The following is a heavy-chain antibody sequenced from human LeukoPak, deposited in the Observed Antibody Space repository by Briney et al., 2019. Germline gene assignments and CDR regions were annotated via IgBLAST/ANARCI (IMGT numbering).Heavy chain of an antibody. CDR3: TTSTRVTIFGVVFGSAN. V-gene: IGHV3-15*01. J-gene: IGHJ4*02. CDR1: GFTFSNAW. CDR2: IKSKTDGGTT. D-gene: IGHD3-3*01. Sequence: PGGSLRLSCAASGFTFSNAWMSWVRQAPGKGLEWVGRIKSKTDGGTTDYAAPVKGRFTISRDDSKNTLYLQMKSLKTEDTAVYYCTTSTRVTIFGVVFGSANWGQGTLVTVSS.